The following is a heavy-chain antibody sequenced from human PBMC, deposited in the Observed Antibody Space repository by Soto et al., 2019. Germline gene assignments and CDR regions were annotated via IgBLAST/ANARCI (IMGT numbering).Heavy chain of an antibody. CDR3: ARGVYSSGRADVYDV. D-gene: IGHD6-19*01. CDR1: GFAFSGHP. Sequence: QVQLVESGGGVVQPGRSLRLSCAASGFAFSGHPMHWVRQAPGQGLEWVAVISVDGSNQYYPDSVKGRFTISRDNSKNPLDLQMNSLRTEDTAVYYCARGVYSSGRADVYDVWGQGTMVTVSS. J-gene: IGHJ3*01. CDR2: ISVDGSNQ. V-gene: IGHV3-30-3*01.